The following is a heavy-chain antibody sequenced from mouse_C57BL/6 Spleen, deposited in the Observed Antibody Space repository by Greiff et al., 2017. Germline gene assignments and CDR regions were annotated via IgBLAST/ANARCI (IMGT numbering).Heavy chain of an antibody. J-gene: IGHJ1*03. CDR3: ARRSFITTVADTGYFDD. CDR1: GYAFTTSP. V-gene: IGHV1-47*01. Sequence: VQLQQSGAELVKPGASVKMSCKASGYAFTTSPIEWMKQNHGKSLEWIGNFHPYNDDTKYNEKFKGKATLTAEKSSSTVYLELSRLTSNDSAVYYCARRSFITTVADTGYFDDWGTGTTVTVSS. D-gene: IGHD1-1*01. CDR2: FHPYNDDT.